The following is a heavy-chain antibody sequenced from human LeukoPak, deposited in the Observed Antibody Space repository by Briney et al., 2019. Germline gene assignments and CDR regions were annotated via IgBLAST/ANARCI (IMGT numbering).Heavy chain of an antibody. CDR3: AVSSGYYKIDY. V-gene: IGHV4-30-4*07. CDR1: GGSISSGGYS. CDR2: IYYSGST. J-gene: IGHJ4*02. D-gene: IGHD6-19*01. Sequence: KPSETLSLTCAVSGGSISSGGYSWSWIRQPPGKGLEWIGYIYYSGSTYYNPSLKSRVTISVDTSKNQFSLKLSSVTAADTAVYYCAVSSGYYKIDYWGQGTLVTVSS.